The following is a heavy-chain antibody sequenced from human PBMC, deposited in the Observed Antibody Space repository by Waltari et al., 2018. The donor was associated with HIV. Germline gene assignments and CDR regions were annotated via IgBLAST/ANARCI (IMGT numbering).Heavy chain of an antibody. Sequence: EVQIVQSGGGFVKTGGSLILSRTVSGFSFRNPWMTRDGQASGRAREWIGRMKREPDRGTPACPAPVKGRFTISRDDSQKTVYLQMNSLTTDDSAVYYGTTRFWSAYYVTNSYYGTDVWGQGTTVTVS. D-gene: IGHD3-3*01. CDR1: GFSFRNPW. CDR2: MKREPDRGTP. V-gene: IGHV3-15*01. CDR3: TTRFWSAYYVTNSYYGTDV. J-gene: IGHJ6*02.